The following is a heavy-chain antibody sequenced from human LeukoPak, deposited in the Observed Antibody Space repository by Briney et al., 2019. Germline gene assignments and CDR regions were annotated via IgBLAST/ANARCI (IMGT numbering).Heavy chain of an antibody. Sequence: PSETLSLTCTVSGGSISSSSYYWGWIRQPPGKGREWIGTIYYTGITYYNPSLKSRVTISVDTSKNQFSLKLSSVTAADTAVYYCARRTLTGYSYYFDYWGQGTLVTVSS. V-gene: IGHV4-39*01. D-gene: IGHD3-9*01. CDR3: ARRTLTGYSYYFDY. CDR2: IYYTGIT. J-gene: IGHJ4*02. CDR1: GGSISSSSYY.